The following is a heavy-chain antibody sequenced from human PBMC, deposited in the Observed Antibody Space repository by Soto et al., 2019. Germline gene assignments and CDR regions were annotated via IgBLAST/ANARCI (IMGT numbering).Heavy chain of an antibody. V-gene: IGHV4-30-2*01. CDR3: ARALITKVDY. D-gene: IGHD3-10*01. Sequence: SETLSLTCIVSGASISSGGYYYHWIRQHPGKGLEWIGYIYHSGSTYYNPSLKSRVTISVDRSKNQFSLKLSSVTAADTAVYYCARALITKVDYWGQGTLVTVSS. CDR1: GASISSGGYY. J-gene: IGHJ4*02. CDR2: IYHSGST.